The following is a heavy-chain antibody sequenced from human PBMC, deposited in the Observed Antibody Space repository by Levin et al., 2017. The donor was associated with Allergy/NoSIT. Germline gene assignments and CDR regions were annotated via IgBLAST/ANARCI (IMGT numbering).Heavy chain of an antibody. CDR1: GYSFTNNW. J-gene: IGHJ4*02. CDR2: IYPDDSDA. D-gene: IGHD1-26*01. V-gene: IGHV5-51*01. Sequence: GESLKISCKASGYSFTNNWIGWVRQMPGKGLEWMGIIYPDDSDARYSPSFQGRVTFSAYKSIRTAYLQWTNLKASDTAMFFCARRAWGPAGADPYYFDYWGQGTLVTVSS. CDR3: ARRAWGPAGADPYYFDY.